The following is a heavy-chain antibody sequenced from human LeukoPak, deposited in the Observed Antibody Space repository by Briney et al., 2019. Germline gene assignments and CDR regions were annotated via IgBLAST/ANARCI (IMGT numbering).Heavy chain of an antibody. Sequence: GASVKVSCKASGYTFTGYYMHWVRQAPGQGLEWMGWINPNSGGTNYAQKFQGRVTMTRDTSISTAYMELSRLRSDDTAVYYCARQKYDSSGYYQPMGYYYGMDVWGQGTTVTVSS. CDR1: GYTFTGYY. CDR3: ARQKYDSSGYYQPMGYYYGMDV. CDR2: INPNSGGT. J-gene: IGHJ6*02. D-gene: IGHD3-22*01. V-gene: IGHV1-2*02.